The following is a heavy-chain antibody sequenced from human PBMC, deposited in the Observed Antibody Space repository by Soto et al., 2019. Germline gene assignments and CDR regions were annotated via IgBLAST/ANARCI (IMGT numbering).Heavy chain of an antibody. V-gene: IGHV1-8*01. CDR3: ARYRTKVPVAFDV. J-gene: IGHJ3*01. Sequence: QVQLVQSGAEVKKPGASVQVSCKASGLAFPIDDIIWVRQTIGQGLEFMGWMNTSGSNTGYAQKFQGRATFTWNTPTSTAYMDLSGLRSEDTAVYYCARYRTKVPVAFDVWGQGTMVTVSS. CDR1: GLAFPIDD. D-gene: IGHD3-16*02. CDR2: MNTSGSNT.